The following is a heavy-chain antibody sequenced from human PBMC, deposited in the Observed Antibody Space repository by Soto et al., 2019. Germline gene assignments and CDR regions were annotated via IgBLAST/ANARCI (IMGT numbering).Heavy chain of an antibody. D-gene: IGHD6-6*01. CDR2: IWYDGSNK. CDR3: ARDSSSSEWFDP. J-gene: IGHJ5*02. V-gene: IGHV3-33*01. Sequence: QVQLVESGGGVVQPGRSLRLSCAASGFTFSSYGMHWVRQAPGKGLEWVAVIWYDGSNKYYADSVKGRFTISRDNSKNTLYLQMTSLRAEETAVYYCARDSSSSEWFDPWGQGTLVTVSS. CDR1: GFTFSSYG.